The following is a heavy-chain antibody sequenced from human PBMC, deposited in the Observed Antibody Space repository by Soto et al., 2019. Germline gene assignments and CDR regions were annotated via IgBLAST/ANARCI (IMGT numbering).Heavy chain of an antibody. CDR3: ARTAYYDILTGYGTAPHSRRRAYYFDY. CDR1: GFSLSTSGMC. CDR2: IDWDDDK. V-gene: IGHV2-70*11. J-gene: IGHJ4*02. D-gene: IGHD3-9*01. Sequence: SGPTLVNPTQTLTLTCTFSGFSLSTSGMCVSWIRQPPGKALEWLARIDWDDDKYYSTSLKTRLTISKDTSKNQVVLTMTNMDPVDTATYYCARTAYYDILTGYGTAPHSRRRAYYFDYWGQGTLVTVSS.